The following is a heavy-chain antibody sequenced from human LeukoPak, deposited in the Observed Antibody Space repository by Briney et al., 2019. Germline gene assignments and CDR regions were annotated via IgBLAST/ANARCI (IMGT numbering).Heavy chain of an antibody. D-gene: IGHD3-3*01. CDR3: ARSITIFGVVTLYYFDY. J-gene: IGHJ4*02. CDR2: INEDGSDK. Sequence: GGSLRLSYAASGFTFTAYWMGWVRQAPERGLEWVANINEDGSDKYYMDSVKGRFTISRDNAKNSLYLQMNSLRAEDTAVYYCARSITIFGVVTLYYFDYWGQGTLVTVSS. CDR1: GFTFTAYW. V-gene: IGHV3-7*01.